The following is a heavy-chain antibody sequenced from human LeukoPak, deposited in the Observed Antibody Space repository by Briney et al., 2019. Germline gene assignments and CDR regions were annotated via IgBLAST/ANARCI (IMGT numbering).Heavy chain of an antibody. D-gene: IGHD3-3*01. Sequence: SETLSLTCTVSGGSISSYYWSWIRQPPGKGLEWIGYIYYSGSTNYNPSLKSRVTISVDTSKNQFSLKLSSVTAADTAVYYCARHDSYYDFWSGSFFSWYFDLWGRGTLVTVSS. J-gene: IGHJ2*01. V-gene: IGHV4-59*08. CDR2: IYYSGST. CDR1: GGSISSYY. CDR3: ARHDSYYDFWSGSFFSWYFDL.